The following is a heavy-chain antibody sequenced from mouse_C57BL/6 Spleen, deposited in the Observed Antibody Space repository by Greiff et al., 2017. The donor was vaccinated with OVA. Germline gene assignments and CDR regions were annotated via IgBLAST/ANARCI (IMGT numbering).Heavy chain of an antibody. CDR3: ARGDDGYPAWFAY. D-gene: IGHD2-3*01. CDR2: ISDGGSYT. Sequence: EVKLLESGGGLVKPGGSLKLSCAASGFTFSSYAMSWVRQTPEKRLEWVATISDGGSYTYYPDNVKGRFTISRDNAKNNLYLQMSHLKSEDTAMYYCARGDDGYPAWFAYWGQGTLVTVSA. CDR1: GFTFSSYA. J-gene: IGHJ3*01. V-gene: IGHV5-4*03.